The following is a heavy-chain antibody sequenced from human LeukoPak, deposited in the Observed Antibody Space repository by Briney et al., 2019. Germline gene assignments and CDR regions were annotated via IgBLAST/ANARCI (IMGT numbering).Heavy chain of an antibody. CDR3: ARLTARFYDF. J-gene: IGHJ4*02. CDR2: IYTSGST. D-gene: IGHD3-3*01. CDR1: GGSISSGSYY. V-gene: IGHV4-61*02. Sequence: SETLSLTCTVSGGSISSGSYYWSWIRQPAGKGLEWIGRIYTSGSTNYNPTLKSRITISVATSKHQFSLKLSSVTAADTAVYYCARLTARFYDFWSQGTLVTVSS.